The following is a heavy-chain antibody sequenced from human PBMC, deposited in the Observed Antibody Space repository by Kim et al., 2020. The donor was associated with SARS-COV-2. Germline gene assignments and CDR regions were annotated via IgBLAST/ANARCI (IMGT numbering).Heavy chain of an antibody. Sequence: DSVKGRFTSSRHNSKNTRYLQRNSLGAEDTAVYYCARARTVTTGSGWFDPWGQGTLVTVSS. D-gene: IGHD4-17*01. V-gene: IGHV3-53*04. J-gene: IGHJ5*02. CDR3: ARARTVTTGSGWFDP.